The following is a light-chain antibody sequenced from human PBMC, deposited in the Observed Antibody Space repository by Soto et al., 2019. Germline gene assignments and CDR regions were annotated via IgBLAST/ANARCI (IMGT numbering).Light chain of an antibody. J-gene: IGLJ2*01. CDR2: DVS. CDR1: SSDVGYYNY. Sequence: QSALTQPRSVSGSPGQSVTISCTGTSSDVGYYNYVSWYQQHPGKAPKLMIYDVSKRPSGVPDRFSGSKSGNTASLTISGLQAEDEADYYCCSYAGSYTVAFGGGTKVTVL. CDR3: CSYAGSYTVA. V-gene: IGLV2-11*01.